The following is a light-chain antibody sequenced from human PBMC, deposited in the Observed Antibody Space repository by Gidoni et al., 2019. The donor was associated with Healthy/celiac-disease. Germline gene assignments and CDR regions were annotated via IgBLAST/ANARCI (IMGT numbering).Light chain of an antibody. Sequence: EIVMTQYPLSLPVTPGEPASISFRSRQSLLHSNGYNFLDWYLQKPGQPPQLLFYLGSIRASGVPDRFSGSGSGTYFTLKISRVEAEDVGVYSCMQALQTPSFGQGTRLEIK. V-gene: IGKV2-28*01. J-gene: IGKJ5*01. CDR1: QSLLHSNGYNF. CDR2: LGS. CDR3: MQALQTPS.